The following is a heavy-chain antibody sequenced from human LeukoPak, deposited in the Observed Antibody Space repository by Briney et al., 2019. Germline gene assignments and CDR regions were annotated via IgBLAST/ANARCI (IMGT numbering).Heavy chain of an antibody. CDR3: ARRSWANAFDY. Sequence: GGSLRLSCAASGFTFTAYGMQWVRQAPGKGLEWVAFVRYNGNDKYYADSVKGRFTISRDNSKNTVDLQMNSLRAEDTAVYYCARRSWANAFDYWGQGTLVTVSS. CDR2: VRYNGNDK. D-gene: IGHD2-8*01. V-gene: IGHV3-30*02. CDR1: GFTFTAYG. J-gene: IGHJ4*02.